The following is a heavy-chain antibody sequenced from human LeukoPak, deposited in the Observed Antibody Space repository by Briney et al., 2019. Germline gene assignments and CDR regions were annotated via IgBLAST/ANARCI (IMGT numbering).Heavy chain of an antibody. CDR3: AKDALSGYYSGYYYYYMDV. CDR1: GFTFDDYA. CDR2: ISWDGGST. D-gene: IGHD3-22*01. Sequence: PGGSLRLSCAASGFTFDDYAMHWVRHAPGKGLEWVSLISWDGGSTYYADSVKGRFTISRDNSKNSLYLQMNSLRAEDTALYYCAKDALSGYYSGYYYYYMDVWGKGTTVTVSS. V-gene: IGHV3-43D*03. J-gene: IGHJ6*03.